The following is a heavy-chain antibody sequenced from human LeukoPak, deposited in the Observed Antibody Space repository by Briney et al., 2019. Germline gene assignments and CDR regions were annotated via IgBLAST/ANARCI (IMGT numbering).Heavy chain of an antibody. J-gene: IGHJ4*02. CDR2: IKQDGSEK. V-gene: IGHV3-7*03. CDR3: ARDLPYDGFWSDHFDY. CDR1: GFTFSSYA. D-gene: IGHD3-3*01. Sequence: LSGGSLRLSCAASGFTFSSYAMSWVRQAPGKGLEWVANIKQDGSEKYYVDSVKGRFTISRDNAKNSLYLQMNSLRAEDTAVYYCARDLPYDGFWSDHFDYWGQGTLVTVSS.